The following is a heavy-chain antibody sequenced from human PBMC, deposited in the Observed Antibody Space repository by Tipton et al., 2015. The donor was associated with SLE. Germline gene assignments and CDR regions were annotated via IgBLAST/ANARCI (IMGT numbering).Heavy chain of an antibody. D-gene: IGHD3-16*01. CDR3: AREKGDAYPNLVAFDI. J-gene: IGHJ3*02. CDR2: VHTTGST. V-gene: IGHV4-4*08. Sequence: TLSLTCTVSGDSISSYYWSWIRQPPGKGLEWIGNVHTTGSTNYSPSLKSRVTISVDTSKNQFSLKLSSVTAADTAVYYCAREKGDAYPNLVAFDIWGQGTMVTVSS. CDR1: GDSISSYY.